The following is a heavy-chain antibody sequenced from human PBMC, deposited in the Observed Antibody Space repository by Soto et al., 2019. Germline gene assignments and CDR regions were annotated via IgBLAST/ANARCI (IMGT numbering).Heavy chain of an antibody. Sequence: SETLSLTCSLYSGSLSGYYWSWIRQPPGKGLEWIGDISPSGTTNYSPSLKSRVSISVDTSKTQFSLNLTSLTAADTAVYYCARAPKVSGSAQTRPDFWGQGSLVTV. CDR2: ISPSGTT. J-gene: IGHJ4*02. CDR3: ARAPKVSGSAQTRPDF. V-gene: IGHV4-34*01. CDR1: SGSLSGYY. D-gene: IGHD6-6*01.